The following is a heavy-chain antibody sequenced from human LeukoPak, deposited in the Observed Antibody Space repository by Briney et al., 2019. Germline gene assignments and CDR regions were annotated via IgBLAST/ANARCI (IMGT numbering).Heavy chain of an antibody. CDR2: IYYSGST. D-gene: IGHD3-16*01. CDR3: ARLGHRGFGGVTFDY. V-gene: IGHV4-59*08. Sequence: SETLSLTCTVSGGSLSSYYWSWIRQPPGKGLEWIGYIYYSGSTNYNPSLKSRVTISVDTSKNQFSLKLSSVTAADTAVYYCARLGHRGFGGVTFDYWGQGTLVTVSS. CDR1: GGSLSSYY. J-gene: IGHJ4*02.